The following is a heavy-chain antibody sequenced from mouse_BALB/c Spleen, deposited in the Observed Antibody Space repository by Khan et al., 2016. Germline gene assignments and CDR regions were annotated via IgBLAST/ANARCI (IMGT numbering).Heavy chain of an antibody. J-gene: IGHJ2*01. CDR3: DRHEDI. CDR1: GFSLTSYC. Sequence: VQLQESGPGLVAPSQSLSITCTVSGFSLTSYCVHWVRQPPGKGLEWLGVIWAGGSTNYYSALMSSTSISKDNTKSQTFLKMISLQTDDTARSYCDRHEDIWGQGTTVTVSS. V-gene: IGHV2-9*02. CDR2: IWAGGST.